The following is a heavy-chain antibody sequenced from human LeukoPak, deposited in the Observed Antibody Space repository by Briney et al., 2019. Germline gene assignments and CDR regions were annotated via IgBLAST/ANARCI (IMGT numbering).Heavy chain of an antibody. J-gene: IGHJ4*02. D-gene: IGHD2-15*01. Sequence: ASVEVSCKASGYTFTGCYMHWVRQAPGQGLEWMGWINPNSGGTNYAQKFQGRVTMTRDTSISTAYMELSRMRSDDTAVYYCARDSGCSGGSCYSGVFDYWGQGTLVTVSS. CDR2: INPNSGGT. V-gene: IGHV1-2*02. CDR3: ARDSGCSGGSCYSGVFDY. CDR1: GYTFTGCY.